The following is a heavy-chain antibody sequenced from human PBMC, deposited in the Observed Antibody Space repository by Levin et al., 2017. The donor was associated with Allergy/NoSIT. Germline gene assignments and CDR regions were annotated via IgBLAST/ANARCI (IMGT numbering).Heavy chain of an antibody. CDR1: GFTFDDYA. J-gene: IGHJ3*02. D-gene: IGHD3-16*02. V-gene: IGHV3-9*01. Sequence: QSGGSLRLSCAASGFTFDDYAMHWVRQAPGKGLDWVSGISWNSGSIGYADSVKGRFTISRDNAKNSLYLQMNSLRTEDTALYYCARDNIVLPDAFDIWGQGTMVIVSS. CDR3: ARDNIVLPDAFDI. CDR2: ISWNSGSI.